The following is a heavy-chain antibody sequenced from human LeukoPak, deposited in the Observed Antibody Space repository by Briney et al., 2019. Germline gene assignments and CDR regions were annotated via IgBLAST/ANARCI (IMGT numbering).Heavy chain of an antibody. CDR3: ARVFGRPGYYYYMDV. Sequence: ASVKVSCKAFGYTFTSYGISWVRQAPGQGLEWMGWISAYNGNTNYAQKLQGRVTMTTDTSTSTAYMELRSLRSDDTAVYYCARVFGRPGYYYYMDVWGKGTTVTVSS. CDR1: GYTFTSYG. CDR2: ISAYNGNT. D-gene: IGHD3-10*01. J-gene: IGHJ6*03. V-gene: IGHV1-18*01.